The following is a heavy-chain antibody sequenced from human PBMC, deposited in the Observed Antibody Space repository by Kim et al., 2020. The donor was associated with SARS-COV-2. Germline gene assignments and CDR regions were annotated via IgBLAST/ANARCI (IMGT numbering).Heavy chain of an antibody. Sequence: SETLSLTCTVSGASISSGYDYWSWIRQLPGKGLEWIGYIHFSGTTYYNPSLKSRVAISMDASTNQFSLKLNSVTAADTAVYYCARDSFSRAAGSYWYFGLWGRGTLVTVSS. CDR1: GASISSGYDY. CDR2: IHFSGTT. J-gene: IGHJ2*01. CDR3: ARDSFSRAAGSYWYFGL. V-gene: IGHV4-31*03. D-gene: IGHD6-13*01.